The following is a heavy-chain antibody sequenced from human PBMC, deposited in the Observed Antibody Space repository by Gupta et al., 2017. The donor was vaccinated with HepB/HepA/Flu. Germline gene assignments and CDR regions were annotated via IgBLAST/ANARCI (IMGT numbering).Heavy chain of an antibody. Sequence: EVQLLESGGGLVQPGGSLRLSCAASGVRFRNDPMSGVRQAPGRGLEWVWAISGGGDITDYGDSAMCRCTIDRDKAKKTVYLPISGLRAADTAIYYWAKKAGGCYCTPSYDRRDGWG. CDR1: GVRFRNDP. D-gene: IGHD6-19*01. CDR2: ISGGGDIT. V-gene: IGHV3-23*01. J-gene: IGHJ6*01. CDR3: AKKAGGCYCTPSYDRRDG.